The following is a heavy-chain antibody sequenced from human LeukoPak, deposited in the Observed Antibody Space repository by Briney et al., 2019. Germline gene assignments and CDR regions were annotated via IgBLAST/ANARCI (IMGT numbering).Heavy chain of an antibody. J-gene: IGHJ3*02. Sequence: GGSLRLSCAASGFIVSSYETGWVRQARGKGLEWLSYINSGGTVYYADSVKGRFTFSRDNAKNSLYLHMNSLRAEDTALYYCARFSSTWYVAFDMWGQGTMVTVSS. D-gene: IGHD6-13*01. CDR1: GFIVSSYE. V-gene: IGHV3-48*03. CDR3: ARFSSTWYVAFDM. CDR2: INSGGTV.